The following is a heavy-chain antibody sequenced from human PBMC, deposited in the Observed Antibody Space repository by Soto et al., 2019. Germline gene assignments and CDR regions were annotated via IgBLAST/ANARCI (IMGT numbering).Heavy chain of an antibody. V-gene: IGHV4-31*03. Sequence: QVQLQESGPGLVKPSQTLSLTCTVSGGSISSGGYYWSWIRQHPGKGLEWIGYIYYSGSAYYNPSLTSRVTISVDTSKNQFSLRLGSVTAVDTAVYYCARGVDTAPLDYWGQGTLVTVSS. CDR1: GGSISSGGYY. CDR2: IYYSGSA. CDR3: ARGVDTAPLDY. J-gene: IGHJ4*02. D-gene: IGHD5-18*01.